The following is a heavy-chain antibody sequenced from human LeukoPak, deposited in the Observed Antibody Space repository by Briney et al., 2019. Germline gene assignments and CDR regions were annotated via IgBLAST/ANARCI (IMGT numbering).Heavy chain of an antibody. CDR1: GGSISSSSYY. V-gene: IGHV4-39*01. CDR3: ARHLPTYYDRPFDY. J-gene: IGHJ4*02. CDR2: IYYSGST. Sequence: PSETLSLTCTVSGGSISSSSYYWGWIRQPPGKGLEWIGSIYYSGSTYYNPSLKSRVTISVDTSKNQFSLKLSSVTAADTAVYYCARHLPTYYDRPFDYWGQGTLVTVSS. D-gene: IGHD3-22*01.